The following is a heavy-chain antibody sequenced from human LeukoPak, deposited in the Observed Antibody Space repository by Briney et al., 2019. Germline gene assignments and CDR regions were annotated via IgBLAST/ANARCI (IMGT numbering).Heavy chain of an antibody. V-gene: IGHV3-23*01. CDR3: AEVGITMIGGV. Sequence: GGSLRLSCAASGFTFSSYEMNWVRQAAGKGLEWVSGISPGGGPTYYADSVKGRFTISRDDSKNTLYLQMNNLRAEDTAVYYCAEVGITMIGGVWGKGTTVTISS. J-gene: IGHJ6*04. CDR1: GFTFSSYE. D-gene: IGHD3-10*02. CDR2: ISPGGGPT.